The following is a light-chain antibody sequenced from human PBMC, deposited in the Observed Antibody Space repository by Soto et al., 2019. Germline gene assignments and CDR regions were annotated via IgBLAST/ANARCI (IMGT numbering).Light chain of an antibody. CDR3: QSYDSSIVV. Sequence: NFMLTQPHSVSESPGKTVTISCTRSSGSIASNYVQWYQQRPGSSPTTVIYEDNQRPSGVPDRFSGSIDGSSNSASLTISGLKTEDEADYYCQSYDSSIVVFGGGTKLTVL. V-gene: IGLV6-57*01. CDR1: SGSIASNY. CDR2: EDN. J-gene: IGLJ2*01.